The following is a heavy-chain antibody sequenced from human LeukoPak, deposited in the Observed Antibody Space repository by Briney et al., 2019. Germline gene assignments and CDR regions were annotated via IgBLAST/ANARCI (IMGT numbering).Heavy chain of an antibody. CDR3: ARMVRGVRFYNWFDP. CDR2: INHSGST. V-gene: IGHV4-34*01. J-gene: IGHJ5*02. D-gene: IGHD3-10*01. CDR1: GGSFSGYY. Sequence: KTSETLSLTCAVYGGSFSGYYWSWIRQPPGKGLEWIGEINHSGSTNYNPSLKSRVTISVDTSKNQFSLKLSSVTAADTAVYYRARMVRGVRFYNWFDPWGQGTLVTVSS.